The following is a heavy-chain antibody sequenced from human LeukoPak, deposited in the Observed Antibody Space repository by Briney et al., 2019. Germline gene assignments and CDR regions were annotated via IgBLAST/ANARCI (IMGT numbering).Heavy chain of an antibody. V-gene: IGHV3-7*01. CDR2: IKQDGSEK. D-gene: IGHD3-10*01. Sequence: GGSLRLSCAASGFTFSSYAMHWVRQAPGKGLEWVANIKQDGSEKYYVDSVKGRFTISRDNAKNSLYLQMNSLRAEDTAVYYCARVAEDMGSGSYYNGQLDYWGQGTLVTVSS. CDR1: GFTFSSYA. CDR3: ARVAEDMGSGSYYNGQLDY. J-gene: IGHJ4*02.